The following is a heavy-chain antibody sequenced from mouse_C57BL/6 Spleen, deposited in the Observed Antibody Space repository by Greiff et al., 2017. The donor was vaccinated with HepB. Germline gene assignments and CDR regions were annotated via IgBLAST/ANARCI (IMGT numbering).Heavy chain of an antibody. CDR1: GYTFTDYY. D-gene: IGHD2-5*01. J-gene: IGHJ1*03. V-gene: IGHV1-26*01. CDR2: INPNNGGT. Sequence: VQLQQSGPELVKPGASVKISCKASGYTFTDYYMNWVKQSHGKSLEWIGDINPNNGGTSYNQKFKGKATLTVDKSSSTAYMELRSLTSEDSAVYYCARRGDYSNDWYFDVWGTGTTVTVSS. CDR3: ARRGDYSNDWYFDV.